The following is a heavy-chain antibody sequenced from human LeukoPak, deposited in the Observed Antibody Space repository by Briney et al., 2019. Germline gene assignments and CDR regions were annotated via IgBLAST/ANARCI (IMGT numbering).Heavy chain of an antibody. CDR3: AKERRGYSGYERSYYYYYGMDV. CDR2: ISNDGSNK. Sequence: GGSLRLSCTASGFTFSTYGMHWVRQAPGKGLERVAVISNDGSNKYYADSVKGRFTISRDKSKNTLYLQMNSLRAEDTAVYYCAKERRGYSGYERSYYYYYGMDVWGKGTTVTVSS. D-gene: IGHD5-12*01. J-gene: IGHJ6*04. V-gene: IGHV3-30*18. CDR1: GFTFSTYG.